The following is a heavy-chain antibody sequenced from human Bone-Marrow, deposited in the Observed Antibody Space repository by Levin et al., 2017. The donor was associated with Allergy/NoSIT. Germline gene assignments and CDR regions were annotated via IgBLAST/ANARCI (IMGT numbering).Heavy chain of an antibody. J-gene: IGHJ4*02. CDR1: GYTFTSYD. V-gene: IGHV1-8*01. CDR2: MNPNSGNT. CDR3: ARRTSHDNSGKIIDY. D-gene: IGHD3-22*01. Sequence: ASVKVSCKASGYTFTSYDINWVRQATGQGLEWMGWMNPNSGNTGYAQKFQGRVTMTRNTSISTAYMEMSSLTSEDTAVFYCARRTSHDNSGKIIDYWGQGTLVTVSS.